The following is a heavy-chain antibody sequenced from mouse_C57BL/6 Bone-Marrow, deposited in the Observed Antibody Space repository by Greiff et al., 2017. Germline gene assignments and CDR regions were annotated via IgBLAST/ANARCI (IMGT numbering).Heavy chain of an antibody. J-gene: IGHJ3*01. CDR2: INPSNGYT. Sequence: QVQLQQSGAELVKPGASVKLSCKASGYTFTSYWMHWVKQRPGQGLEWIGNINPSNGYTNYNQKFKDKATLTVDKSSSTAYMQLSSLTSEDSAVYYCATLYYSDTTWFAYWGQGTLVTVSA. D-gene: IGHD2-13*01. CDR3: ATLYYSDTTWFAY. V-gene: IGHV1-7*01. CDR1: GYTFTSYW.